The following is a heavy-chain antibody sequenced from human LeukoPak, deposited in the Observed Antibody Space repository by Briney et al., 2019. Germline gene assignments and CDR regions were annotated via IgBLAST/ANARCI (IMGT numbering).Heavy chain of an antibody. V-gene: IGHV3-9*01. CDR2: ISWNSGSI. CDR1: GFTFDDYA. J-gene: IGHJ4*02. Sequence: GGSLRLSCAASGFTFDDYAMHWVRQAPGKGLEWVSGISWNSGSIGYADSVKGRFTISRDNAKNSLYLQMNSLRAEDTALYYCAKELGSYWGQGTLVTVSS. CDR3: AKELGSY. D-gene: IGHD7-27*01.